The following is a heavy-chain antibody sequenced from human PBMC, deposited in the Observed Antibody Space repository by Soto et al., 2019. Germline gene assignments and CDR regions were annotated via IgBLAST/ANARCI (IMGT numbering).Heavy chain of an antibody. D-gene: IGHD5-18*01. CDR3: ARDLTPYSYTNDQFDY. Sequence: SETLSLTCTVSGGSISSGDYYWSWIRQPPGKGLEWIGYIYYSGSTYYNPSLKSRVTISVDTSKNQFSLKLSSVTAADTAVYYCARDLTPYSYTNDQFDYWGQGTLVTVSS. J-gene: IGHJ4*02. CDR1: GGSISSGDYY. CDR2: IYYSGST. V-gene: IGHV4-30-4*01.